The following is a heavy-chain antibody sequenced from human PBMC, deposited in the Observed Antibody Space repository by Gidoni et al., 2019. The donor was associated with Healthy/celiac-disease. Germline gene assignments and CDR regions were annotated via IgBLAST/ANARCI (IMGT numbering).Heavy chain of an antibody. CDR3: ARDSPKSGVVINPLE. V-gene: IGHV3-11*01. CDR1: GFTFSDYY. J-gene: IGHJ4*02. D-gene: IGHD3-3*01. CDR2: ISSSGSII. Sequence: QVQLVESGGDLVKPGGSLRLSCAASGFTFSDYYMSWIRQAPGKGLEWVSYISSSGSIIFYADSVKGRFTISRDNAKNSLYLQMNSLRAEDTAVYYCARDSPKSGVVINPLEWGQGTLVTVSS.